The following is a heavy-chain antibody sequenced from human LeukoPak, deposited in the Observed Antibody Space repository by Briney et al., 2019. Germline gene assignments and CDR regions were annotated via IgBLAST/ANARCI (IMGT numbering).Heavy chain of an antibody. D-gene: IGHD4-17*01. CDR2: IYYSGST. J-gene: IGHJ6*02. CDR1: GGSISSGDYY. Sequence: SETLSLTCTVSGGSISSGDYYWSWIRQPPGKGLEWIGYIYYSGSTYYNPSLKSRVTISVDTSKNQFSLKLSSVTAADTAVHYCARERVGSYGDYESDYYGMDVWGQGTTVTVSS. CDR3: ARERVGSYGDYESDYYGMDV. V-gene: IGHV4-30-4*01.